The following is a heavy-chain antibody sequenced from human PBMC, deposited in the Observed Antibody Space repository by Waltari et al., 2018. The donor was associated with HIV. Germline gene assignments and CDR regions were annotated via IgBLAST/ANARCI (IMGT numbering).Heavy chain of an antibody. J-gene: IGHJ4*02. V-gene: IGHV3-74*01. CDR3: ATSRTFDY. Sequence: EVQLVESGGGLVQPGGSLRLSCAASGFTFSSYWMHWVRQGPGKGLIWVSSINSDGSSTSYADSVKGRLTISSDNAKNTLDLQMNSLRAEDTAVYYCATSRTFDYWGQGTLVTVSS. CDR1: GFTFSSYW. CDR2: INSDGSST.